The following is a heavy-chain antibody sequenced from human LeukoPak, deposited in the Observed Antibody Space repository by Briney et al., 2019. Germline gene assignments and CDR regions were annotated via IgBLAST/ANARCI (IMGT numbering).Heavy chain of an antibody. J-gene: IGHJ5*02. V-gene: IGHV5-51*01. CDR3: ARRRKGSSSSSGWFDP. CDR2: ISPGDSDT. Sequence: GESLKISCKGSGFSFTNYWIAWVRQMPGKGLEWMGIISPGDSDTRYSPSFQGQVTISADKSIITAYMQWNSLRDSDTAMYYCARRRKGSSSSSGWFDPWGQGTLVTVSS. D-gene: IGHD6-6*01. CDR1: GFSFTNYW.